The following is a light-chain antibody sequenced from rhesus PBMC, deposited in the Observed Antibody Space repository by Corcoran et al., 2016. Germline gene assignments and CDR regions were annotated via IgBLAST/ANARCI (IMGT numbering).Light chain of an antibody. CDR2: EIS. V-gene: IGLV2-13*03. J-gene: IGLJ1*01. CDR3: SSYVSSNTYI. Sequence: QAAPTQSPSVSGSPGQSVTISSTGTNSDIGGYNRVSWYQQHPDKAPKLMIYEISHRPSGVSDRVSGSKSVNTASLTISGLQADDEAVYYCSSYVSSNTYIFGSGTRLTVL. CDR1: NSDIGGYNR.